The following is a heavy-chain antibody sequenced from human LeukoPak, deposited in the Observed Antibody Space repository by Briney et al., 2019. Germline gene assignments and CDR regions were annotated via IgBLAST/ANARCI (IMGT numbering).Heavy chain of an antibody. J-gene: IGHJ4*02. CDR3: AREQASVTTPDY. CDR2: IIPIFGTA. CDR1: GGTFSSYA. V-gene: IGHV1-69*01. D-gene: IGHD4-11*01. Sequence: SVKVSCKASGGTFSSYAISWVRQAPGQGLEWMGGIIPIFGTANYAQKFQGRVTITADESTSTAYMELSSLRSEDTAVYYCAREQASVTTPDYWGQGTLVTVPS.